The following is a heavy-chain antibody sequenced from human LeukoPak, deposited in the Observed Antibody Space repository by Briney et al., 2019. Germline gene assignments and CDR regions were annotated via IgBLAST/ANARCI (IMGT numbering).Heavy chain of an antibody. Sequence: GGSLRLSCAASGFTFSSYAMSWVRQAPGKGLEWVSAISGSGGSTYYADSVKGRFTISRDNAKNSLYLQMDSLRAEDTAVYYCARGYQMATIVFGYWGQGTLVTVSS. CDR2: ISGSGGST. CDR1: GFTFSSYA. V-gene: IGHV3-23*01. J-gene: IGHJ4*02. D-gene: IGHD5-24*01. CDR3: ARGYQMATIVFGY.